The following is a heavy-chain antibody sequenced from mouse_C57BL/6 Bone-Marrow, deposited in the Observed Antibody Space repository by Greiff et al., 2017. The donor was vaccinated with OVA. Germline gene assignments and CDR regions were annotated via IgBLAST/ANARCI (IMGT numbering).Heavy chain of an antibody. Sequence: VQLQQPGAELVMPGASVKLSCKASGYTFTSYWMHWVKQRPGKGLEWIGEIDPSDSYTNYNQKFKGKSTLTVDKSSSTAYMQLSSLTSEDSAVYYCARAHYGSSYAMDYWGQGTSVTVSS. CDR3: ARAHYGSSYAMDY. D-gene: IGHD1-1*01. J-gene: IGHJ4*01. CDR2: IDPSDSYT. CDR1: GYTFTSYW. V-gene: IGHV1-69*01.